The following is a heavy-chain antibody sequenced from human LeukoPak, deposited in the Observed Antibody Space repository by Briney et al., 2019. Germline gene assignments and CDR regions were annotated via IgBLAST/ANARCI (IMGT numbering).Heavy chain of an antibody. J-gene: IGHJ4*02. Sequence: SETLSLTCTVSGGSISSSSYYWGWIRQPPGKGLEWIGSIYYSGSTYYNPSLKSRVTISVDTSKNQFSLKLSSVTAADTAVYYCAATYYYDSSGYYYWDYWGQGTLVTVFS. CDR1: GGSISSSSYY. D-gene: IGHD3-22*01. CDR3: AATYYYDSSGYYYWDY. V-gene: IGHV4-39*07. CDR2: IYYSGST.